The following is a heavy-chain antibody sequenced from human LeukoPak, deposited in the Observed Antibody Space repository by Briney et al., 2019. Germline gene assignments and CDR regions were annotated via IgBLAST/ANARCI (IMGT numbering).Heavy chain of an antibody. V-gene: IGHV3-48*03. CDR2: ISSSGSTI. CDR3: ARGISNYYDSSGPQGY. CDR1: GFTFSSYE. Sequence: GGSLRLSCAASGFTFSSYEMNWVRQAPGKGLEWVSYISSSGSTIYYADSVKGRFTISRDNAKNSLYLQMNSLRAEDTAVYYCARGISNYYDSSGPQGYWGQGTLVTVSS. J-gene: IGHJ4*02. D-gene: IGHD3-22*01.